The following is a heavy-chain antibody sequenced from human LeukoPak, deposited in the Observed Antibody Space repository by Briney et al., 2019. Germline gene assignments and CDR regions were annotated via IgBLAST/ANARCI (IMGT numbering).Heavy chain of an antibody. CDR2: IYSGGYT. V-gene: IGHV3-53*01. Sequence: GGSLRLSCAASGFTVNNNYMSWVRQAPGRGLEWVSVIYSGGYTYYAGSVKGRFTISRDNSKNTLYLQMNSLRAEDTAVYYCAKAGVLWFGELLRTTYYFDYWGQGTLVTVSS. CDR1: GFTVNNNY. J-gene: IGHJ4*02. D-gene: IGHD3-10*01. CDR3: AKAGVLWFGELLRTTYYFDY.